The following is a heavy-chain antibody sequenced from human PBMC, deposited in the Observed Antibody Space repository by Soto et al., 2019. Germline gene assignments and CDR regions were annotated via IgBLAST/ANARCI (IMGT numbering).Heavy chain of an antibody. CDR1: GGSFSGYY. D-gene: IGHD3-3*01. CDR2: INHSGST. Sequence: QVQLQQWGAGLLKPSETLSLTCAVYGGSFSGYYWSWIRQPPGQGLEWIGEINHSGSTNYNPSLKSRVTISVDTSKYQFSLKLSSVTAADTAVYYCARGPYDFWSGYYLDYWGQGTLVTVSS. V-gene: IGHV4-34*01. CDR3: ARGPYDFWSGYYLDY. J-gene: IGHJ4*02.